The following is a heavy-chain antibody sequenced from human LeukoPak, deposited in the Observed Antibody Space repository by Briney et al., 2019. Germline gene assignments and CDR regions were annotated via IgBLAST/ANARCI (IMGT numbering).Heavy chain of an antibody. CDR3: ARDTRIYDYYGSGSYYNLDY. J-gene: IGHJ4*02. CDR1: GYTFTSYG. CDR2: ISAYNGNT. Sequence: ASVKVSCKASGYTFTSYGISWVRQAPGQGLEWMGWISAYNGNTNYAQKLQGRVTMTTDTSTSTAYMELRGLRSDDTAVYYCARDTRIYDYYGSGSYYNLDYWGQGTLVTVSS. D-gene: IGHD3-10*01. V-gene: IGHV1-18*01.